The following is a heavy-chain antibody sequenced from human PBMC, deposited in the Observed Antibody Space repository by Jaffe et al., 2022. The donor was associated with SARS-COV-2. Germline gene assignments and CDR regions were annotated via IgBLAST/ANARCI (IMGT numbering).Heavy chain of an antibody. Sequence: EVQLAESGGGLVKPGGSLRLSCVASGFTFSSYSMNWVRQAPGKGLEWVSSISSGSTYIYYADSVKGRFTISRDNAQNSLHLQMNTLRAEDTAVYYCARCVVGGTMHAFDVWGQGTMVTVSS. D-gene: IGHD1-26*01. CDR1: GFTFSSYS. CDR2: ISSGSTYI. J-gene: IGHJ3*01. V-gene: IGHV3-21*01. CDR3: ARCVVGGTMHAFDV.